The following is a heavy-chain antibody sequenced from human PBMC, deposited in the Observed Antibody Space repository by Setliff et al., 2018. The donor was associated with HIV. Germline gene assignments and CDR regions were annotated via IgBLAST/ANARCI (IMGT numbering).Heavy chain of an antibody. V-gene: IGHV4-39*01. CDR2: IHYNGRT. Sequence: SETLSLTCTVSGDSITNDDYYWGWIRQPPGKGLELIAIIHYNGRTYYDPSLKSRVTIFVDTSKTQFYLKLRSVTDSDTAVYYCARYTSKLDWFDPWGQGTLVTVSS. CDR1: GDSITNDDYY. CDR3: ARYTSKLDWFDP. J-gene: IGHJ5*02. D-gene: IGHD2-2*02.